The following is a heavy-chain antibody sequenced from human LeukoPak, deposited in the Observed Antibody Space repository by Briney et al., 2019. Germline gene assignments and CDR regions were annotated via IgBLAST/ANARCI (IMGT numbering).Heavy chain of an antibody. J-gene: IGHJ6*03. D-gene: IGHD6-6*01. CDR3: ARDEVDSSSSWDYYYMDV. V-gene: IGHV1-2*02. CDR1: GYTFTGYY. CDR2: INPNSGDT. Sequence: ASVKVSCKASGYTFTGYYMHWVRQAPGQGLEWMGWINPNSGDTHYAQKFQSRVTMTRDTSISTAYMELRSLRSDDSAVYYCARDEVDSSSSWDYYYMDVWGTGTTVTVSS.